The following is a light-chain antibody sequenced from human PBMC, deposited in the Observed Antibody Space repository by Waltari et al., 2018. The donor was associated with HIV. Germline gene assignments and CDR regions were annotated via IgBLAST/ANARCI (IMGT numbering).Light chain of an antibody. CDR3: AAWEDSLNGPNYV. J-gene: IGLJ1*01. CDR1: TPKLGSKA. Sequence: QSVLTQPPSASGAPGPSVIISCSGSTPKLGSKALTWYPQLPGTAPKLLIYSNKQRPSGVPDRFAGSKSGTSASLAISGLQSGDEADYYCAAWEDSLNGPNYVFGSGTTVTVL. V-gene: IGLV1-44*01. CDR2: SNK.